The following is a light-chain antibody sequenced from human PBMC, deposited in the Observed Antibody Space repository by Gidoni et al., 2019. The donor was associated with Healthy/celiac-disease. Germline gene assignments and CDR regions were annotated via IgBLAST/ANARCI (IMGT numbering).Light chain of an antibody. Sequence: DIQMTQSPSSLSASVGDRVTITCQASQDISNYLNWYQQKPGKAPKLLIYDASNLETGVPSRFSGSGSGTDFTFTISSLQPEDIATYYCQQYDNLPRAWTFXXXTKVEIK. J-gene: IGKJ1*01. CDR3: QQYDNLPRAWT. V-gene: IGKV1-33*01. CDR2: DAS. CDR1: QDISNY.